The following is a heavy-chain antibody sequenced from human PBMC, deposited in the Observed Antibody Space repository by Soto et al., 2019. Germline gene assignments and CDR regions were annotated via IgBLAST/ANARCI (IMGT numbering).Heavy chain of an antibody. J-gene: IGHJ4*02. Sequence: GASVKVSCKASRYTFTGHYMHWVRQAPEQGPEWMGEIGPESGATRYAQRFQGRVTMTRDMSITTVYMELNNLSPDDTAVYYCARASMIVEKYDFWGQGTQVTVSS. CDR1: RYTFTGHY. V-gene: IGHV1-2*02. CDR2: IGPESGAT. D-gene: IGHD3-22*01. CDR3: ARASMIVEKYDF.